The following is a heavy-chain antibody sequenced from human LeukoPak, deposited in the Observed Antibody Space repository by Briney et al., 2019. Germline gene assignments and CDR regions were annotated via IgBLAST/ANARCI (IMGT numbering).Heavy chain of an antibody. CDR1: GGTFSSYA. CDR2: IITIFGTA. V-gene: IGHV1-69*13. Sequence: SVKVSCKASGGTFSSYAISWVRQAPEQGLEGMGGIITIFGTANYAQKFQGRVTITADESTSTDYMELSSLRSEDTAVYYCARDPYYGDYVEAVGGYYYYGMDVWDKGTTVTVSS. CDR3: ARDPYYGDYVEAVGGYYYYGMDV. J-gene: IGHJ6*04. D-gene: IGHD4-17*01.